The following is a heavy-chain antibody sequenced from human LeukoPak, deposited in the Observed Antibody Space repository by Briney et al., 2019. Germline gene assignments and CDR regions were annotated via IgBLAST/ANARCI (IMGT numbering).Heavy chain of an antibody. D-gene: IGHD3-22*01. J-gene: IGHJ3*02. V-gene: IGHV4-61*01. CDR2: IYYSGST. CDR1: GGSISSSSYY. Sequence: SETLSLTCTVSGGSISSSSYYWGWIRQPPGKGLEWIGYIYYSGSTNYNPSLKSRVTISVDTSKNQFSLKLSSVTAADTAVYYCARDRGDSSHGDAFDIWGQGTMVTVSS. CDR3: ARDRGDSSHGDAFDI.